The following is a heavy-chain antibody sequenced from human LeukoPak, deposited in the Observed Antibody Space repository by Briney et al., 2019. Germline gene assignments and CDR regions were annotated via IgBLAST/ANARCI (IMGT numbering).Heavy chain of an antibody. CDR3: ARTSYDAFDI. CDR2: IFGSGDTI. CDR1: GFTFSNYN. D-gene: IGHD6-6*01. J-gene: IGHJ3*02. Sequence: PGGSLRLSCVASGFTFSNYNMNWVRQTPGKGLEWVSYIFGSGDTIYYADSVKGRFTISRDNSKNTLYLQMNSLRAEDTAVYYCARTSYDAFDIWGQGTMVTVSS. V-gene: IGHV3-48*01.